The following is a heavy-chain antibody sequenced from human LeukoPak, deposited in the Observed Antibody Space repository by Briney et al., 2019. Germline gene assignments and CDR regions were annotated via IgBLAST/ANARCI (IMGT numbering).Heavy chain of an antibody. CDR2: ISSSGSTI. CDR3: ATAITAMVTSDAFDI. CDR1: GFTFSDYY. D-gene: IGHD5-18*01. Sequence: SGGSLRLSCAASGFTFSDYYMSWIRQAPGKGLEWVSYISSSGSTIYYADSVKGRFTISRDNAKNSLYLQMNSLRAEDTAVYYCATAITAMVTSDAFDIWGQGTMVTVSS. V-gene: IGHV3-11*01. J-gene: IGHJ3*02.